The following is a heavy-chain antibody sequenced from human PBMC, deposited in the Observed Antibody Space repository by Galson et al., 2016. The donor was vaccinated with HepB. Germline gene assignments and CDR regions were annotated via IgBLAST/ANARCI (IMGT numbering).Heavy chain of an antibody. V-gene: IGHV2-5*02. CDR2: IYWDDDK. CDR1: GFSLSTSGVG. D-gene: IGHD3-16*02. J-gene: IGHJ4*02. CDR3: AHLKIKLGGVIVQVFDY. Sequence: PALVKPPQTLTLTCTFSGFSLSTSGVGVGWIRQPPGKALEWLALIYWDDDKRYSPSLKSRLTITKDTSKNQVFLKMTNMDPVDPATYYCAHLKIKLGGVIVQVFDYGGQGTLVTVSS.